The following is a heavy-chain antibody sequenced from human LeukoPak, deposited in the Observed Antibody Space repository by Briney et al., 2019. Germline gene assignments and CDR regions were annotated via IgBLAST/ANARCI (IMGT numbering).Heavy chain of an antibody. J-gene: IGHJ6*02. CDR2: INPNSGGT. D-gene: IGHD2-2*01. CDR1: GYTFTGYY. Sequence: ASVKVSCKASGYTFTGYYMHWVRQAPGQGLEWMGWINPNSGGTNYAQKFQGWVTMTRDTSISTAYMELSRLRSDDTAVYYCARVGSSSTSYNYYYGMDVWGQGTTVTVSS. CDR3: ARVGSSSTSYNYYYGMDV. V-gene: IGHV1-2*04.